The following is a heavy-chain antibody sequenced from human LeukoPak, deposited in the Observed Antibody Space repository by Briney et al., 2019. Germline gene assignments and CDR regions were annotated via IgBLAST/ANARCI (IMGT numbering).Heavy chain of an antibody. Sequence: GGSLRLSCAASGFTLSTYGMHWVRQAPGKGLEWVAVISYDGSNKYYADSVKGRFTISRDNSKNTLYLQMNSLRAGDTAVYYCARAVPMARGVNYYDYWGQGTLVTVSS. CDR3: ARAVPMARGVNYYDY. J-gene: IGHJ4*02. D-gene: IGHD3-10*01. CDR2: ISYDGSNK. V-gene: IGHV3-30*03. CDR1: GFTLSTYG.